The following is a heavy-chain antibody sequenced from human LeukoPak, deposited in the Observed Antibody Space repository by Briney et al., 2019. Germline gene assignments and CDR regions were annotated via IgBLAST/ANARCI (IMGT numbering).Heavy chain of an antibody. D-gene: IGHD6-13*01. CDR3: ARGAGSSWYLGYYFDY. V-gene: IGHV3-21*01. J-gene: IGHJ4*02. CDR1: GFTFSSYS. Sequence: GGSLRLSCAASGFTFSSYSMNCVRQAPGKGLKWVSSISSSSSYIYYADSVKGRFTISRDNAKNSLYLQMNSLRAEDTAVYYCARGAGSSWYLGYYFDYWGQGTLVTVSS. CDR2: ISSSSSYI.